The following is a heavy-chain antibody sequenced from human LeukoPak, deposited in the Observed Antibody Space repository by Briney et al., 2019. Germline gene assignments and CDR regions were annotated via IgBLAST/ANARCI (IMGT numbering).Heavy chain of an antibody. CDR2: IYNSVST. D-gene: IGHD5/OR15-5a*01. Sequence: PSEILSLTCVVSDYSITSGDYWAWIRQPPGKGLEWIGSIYNSVSTSYNPSLKSRVTMSLDPSKNQFSLNLRSVTAADTAVYYCARNMSTEGWFDSWGRGTLVTVSS. V-gene: IGHV4-38-2*01. CDR3: ARNMSTEGWFDS. J-gene: IGHJ5*01. CDR1: DYSITSGDY.